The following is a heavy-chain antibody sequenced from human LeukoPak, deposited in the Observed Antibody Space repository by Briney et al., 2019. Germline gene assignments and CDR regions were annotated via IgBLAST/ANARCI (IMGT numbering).Heavy chain of an antibody. V-gene: IGHV3-11*01. CDR3: TREKEGYNFGLDYYYYYMDV. D-gene: IGHD5-18*01. CDR2: ISNSGNTI. Sequence: GGSLRLSCAASGFTFSDYYMSWIRQAPGKGLEWVSYISNSGNTIYYADSVKGRFTISRDNAKNSLYLQMNSLQTEDTAVYYCTREKEGYNFGLDYYYYYMDVWGKGTTVTVSS. J-gene: IGHJ6*03. CDR1: GFTFSDYY.